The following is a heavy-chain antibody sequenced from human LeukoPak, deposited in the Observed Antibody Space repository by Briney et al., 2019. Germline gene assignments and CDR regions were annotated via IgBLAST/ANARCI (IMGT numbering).Heavy chain of an antibody. CDR3: AKSGYDSSGYYYLYYFDY. V-gene: IGHV3-30*02. Sequence: PGGSLRLSCAASGFTFSSYGMHWVRQAPGKGLEWVAFIRYDGSNKYYADSVKGRLTISRDNSKNTLYLQMNSLRAEDTAVYYCAKSGYDSSGYYYLYYFDYWGQGTLVTVSS. CDR1: GFTFSSYG. CDR2: IRYDGSNK. D-gene: IGHD3-22*01. J-gene: IGHJ4*02.